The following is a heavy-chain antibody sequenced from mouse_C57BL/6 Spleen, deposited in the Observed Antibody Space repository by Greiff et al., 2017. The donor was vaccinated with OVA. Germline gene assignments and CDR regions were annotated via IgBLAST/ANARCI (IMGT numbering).Heavy chain of an antibody. CDR3: ARYRYGNSLYAMDY. CDR2: IDPNSGGT. Sequence: QVQLQQPGAELVKPGASVKLSCKASGYTFTSYWMHWVQQRPGRGLEWIGRIDPNSGGTKYNEKFKSKATLTVDKPSSTAYMQLSSLESADSAVYYCARYRYGNSLYAMDYWGQGTSVTVSS. V-gene: IGHV1-72*01. CDR1: GYTFTSYW. D-gene: IGHD2-10*02. J-gene: IGHJ4*01.